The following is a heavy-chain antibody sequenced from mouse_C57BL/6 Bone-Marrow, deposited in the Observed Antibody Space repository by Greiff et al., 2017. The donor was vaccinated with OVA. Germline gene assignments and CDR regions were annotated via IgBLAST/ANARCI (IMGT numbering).Heavy chain of an antibody. J-gene: IGHJ4*01. CDR2: INPNNGGT. Sequence: EVQLQQSGPELVKPGASVKISCKASGYTFTDYYMNWVKQSHGKSLEWIGDINPNNGGTSYNQKFKGKATLTVDKSSSTAYMELRSLTSEDSAVYYCARLGSGTYYAMDYWGQGTSVTVSS. CDR1: GYTFTDYY. V-gene: IGHV1-26*01. D-gene: IGHD3-2*02. CDR3: ARLGSGTYYAMDY.